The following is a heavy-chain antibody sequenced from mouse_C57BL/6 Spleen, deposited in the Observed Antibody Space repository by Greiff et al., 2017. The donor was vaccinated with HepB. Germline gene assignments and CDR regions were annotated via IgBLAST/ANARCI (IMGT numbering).Heavy chain of an antibody. CDR1: GYTFTSYW. J-gene: IGHJ2*01. V-gene: IGHV1-69*01. Sequence: VQLQQPGAELVMPGASVKLSCKASGYTFTSYWMHWVKQRPGQGLEWIGEIDPSDSYTNYNQKFKGKSTLTVDKSSSTAYMQLSSLTSEDSAVYYCARSRTYYSNYFDYWGQGTTLTVSS. D-gene: IGHD2-5*01. CDR3: ARSRTYYSNYFDY. CDR2: IDPSDSYT.